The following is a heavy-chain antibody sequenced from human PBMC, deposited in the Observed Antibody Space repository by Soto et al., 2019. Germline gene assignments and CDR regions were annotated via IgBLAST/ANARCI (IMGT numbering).Heavy chain of an antibody. D-gene: IGHD3-22*01. CDR3: AKDNYYDSSGQGPWFDP. V-gene: IGHV3-30*18. CDR1: GFTFSSYG. Sequence: GSLRLSCAASGFTFSSYGMHWVRQAPGKGLEWVAVISYDGSNKYYADSVKGRFTISRDNSKNTLYLQMNSLRAEDTAVYYCAKDNYYDSSGQGPWFDPWGQGTLVTVSS. CDR2: ISYDGSNK. J-gene: IGHJ5*02.